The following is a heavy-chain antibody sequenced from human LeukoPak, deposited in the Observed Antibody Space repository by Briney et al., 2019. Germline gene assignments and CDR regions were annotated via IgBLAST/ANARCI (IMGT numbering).Heavy chain of an antibody. J-gene: IGHJ4*02. CDR3: ARDWGAYYHFFDY. Sequence: PGGSLRLSCEASGFSMSVYWMSWVRQAPGKGLEWVGNIKQDGSERNYVDSVKGRFTISRDNAKRSLYFQMNSLRAEDTAVYYCARDWGAYYHFFDYWGQGTLVTVSS. CDR1: GFSMSVYW. V-gene: IGHV3-7*01. CDR2: IKQDGSER. D-gene: IGHD3-22*01.